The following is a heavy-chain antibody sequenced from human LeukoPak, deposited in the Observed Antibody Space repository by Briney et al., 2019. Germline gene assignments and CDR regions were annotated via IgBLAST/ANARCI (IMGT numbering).Heavy chain of an antibody. CDR3: AKDQFRHDSSGYYSLFDH. D-gene: IGHD3-22*01. CDR2: ISGSGGST. V-gene: IGHV3-23*01. CDR1: GFNFSSYA. Sequence: GGSLRLSCAASGFNFSSYAMRWVRQAPGKGLEWVSAISGSGGSTYYADSVKGRFNISRDNSKNTLYLQMNSLRAEDTAVYYCAKDQFRHDSSGYYSLFDHWGQGSLVTVSS. J-gene: IGHJ4*02.